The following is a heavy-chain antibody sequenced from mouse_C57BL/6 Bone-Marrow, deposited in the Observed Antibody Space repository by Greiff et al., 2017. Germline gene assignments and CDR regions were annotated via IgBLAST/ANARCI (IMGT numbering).Heavy chain of an antibody. CDR2: IWSGGST. D-gene: IGHD2-1*01. CDR1: GFSLTSYG. J-gene: IGHJ2*01. CDR3: ARRGEGYYGNYFDY. V-gene: IGHV2-2*01. Sequence: VQGVESGPGLVQPSQSLSITCTVSGFSLTSYGVHWVRQSPGKGLEWLGVIWSGGSTDYNAAFISRLSISKDNSKSQVFFKMNSLQADDTAIYYCARRGEGYYGNYFDYWGQGTTLTVSS.